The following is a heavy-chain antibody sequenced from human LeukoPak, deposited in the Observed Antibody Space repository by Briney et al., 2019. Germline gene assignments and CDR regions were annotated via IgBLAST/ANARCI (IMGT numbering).Heavy chain of an antibody. J-gene: IGHJ4*02. D-gene: IGHD5-12*01. CDR2: ISSYDGSNK. CDR1: VFTFSSYA. CDR3: ASVGGYDPLFDY. V-gene: IGHV3-30-3*01. Sequence: GGSLRLSCAASVFTFSSYAMHWFRQAPGKGLEWLAVISSYDGSNKYYADAVKGRFTLSRDNSKNTLYLPMNSLSAEDTRVYYCASVGGYDPLFDYWGRGPLVTVSS.